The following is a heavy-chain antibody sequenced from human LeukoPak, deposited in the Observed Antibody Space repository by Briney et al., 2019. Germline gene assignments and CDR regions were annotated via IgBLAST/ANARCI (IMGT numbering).Heavy chain of an antibody. Sequence: GGSLRLSCAASGFTFSSYEMNGVRQAPGKGLEGVSAISGTGISTYYADSVKGRFTISRDNSKNTLYLQMNSLRAEDTAVYYCAKMRPEIVVVAEIDYWGQGTLVTVSS. J-gene: IGHJ4*02. CDR2: ISGTGIST. CDR3: AKMRPEIVVVAEIDY. V-gene: IGHV3-23*01. D-gene: IGHD2-15*01. CDR1: GFTFSSYE.